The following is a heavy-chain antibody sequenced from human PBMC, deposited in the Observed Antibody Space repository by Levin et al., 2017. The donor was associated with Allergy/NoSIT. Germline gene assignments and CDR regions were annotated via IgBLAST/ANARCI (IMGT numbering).Heavy chain of an antibody. CDR2: INTDGSSR. D-gene: IGHD6-19*01. CDR3: ARDHGNSGWYGDY. CDR1: GFTFSSYW. V-gene: IGHV3-74*01. Sequence: GESLKISCAASGFTFSSYWMHWVRQAPGKGLVWVSRINTDGSSRSYADSVKGRFTISRDNAKNTLYLQMNSLRAEDTAVYYCARDHGNSGWYGDYWGQGTLVTVSS. J-gene: IGHJ4*02.